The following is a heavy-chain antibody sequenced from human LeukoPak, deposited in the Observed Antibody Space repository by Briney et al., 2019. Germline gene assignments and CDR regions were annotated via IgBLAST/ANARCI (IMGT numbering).Heavy chain of an antibody. D-gene: IGHD6-19*01. CDR3: ARHPSYTSGWPLDY. J-gene: IGHJ4*02. V-gene: IGHV5-51*01. Sequence: GEALKISCKGSGYRFTSYWIGWVRQMPGEGLEWRGIIYLGDSDTRYSPSFQGQVTISADKSISTAYLQWSSLKASDTAMYYCARHPSYTSGWPLDYWGQGTLVTVSS. CDR1: GYRFTSYW. CDR2: IYLGDSDT.